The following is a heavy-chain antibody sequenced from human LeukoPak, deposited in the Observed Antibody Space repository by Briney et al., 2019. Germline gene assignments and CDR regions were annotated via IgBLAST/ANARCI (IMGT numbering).Heavy chain of an antibody. CDR1: GFTFSDYY. D-gene: IGHD5-24*01. CDR3: ARDLVEMATLRGDFYFDY. Sequence: GGSLRLSCAASGFTFSDYYMSWIRQAPGKGLEWVSYISSRGSTIYYADSVKGRFTISRDNAKNSLYLQMNSLRAEDTAVYYCARDLVEMATLRGDFYFDYWGQGTLVTVSS. V-gene: IGHV3-11*01. CDR2: ISSRGSTI. J-gene: IGHJ4*02.